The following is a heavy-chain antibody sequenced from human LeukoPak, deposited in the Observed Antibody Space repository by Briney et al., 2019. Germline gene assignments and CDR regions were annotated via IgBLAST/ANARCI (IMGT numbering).Heavy chain of an antibody. CDR3: ARALALPYSSSWYVRQTFFDY. Sequence: ASVKVSCKASGYTFTSYYMHWVRQAPGQGLEWMGRNNPSGGSTNYAQKFQGRVTMTRDMSTSTVYMELSSLRSEDTAVYYCARALALPYSSSWYVRQTFFDYWGQGTLVTVSS. V-gene: IGHV1-46*01. J-gene: IGHJ4*02. D-gene: IGHD6-13*01. CDR2: NNPSGGST. CDR1: GYTFTSYY.